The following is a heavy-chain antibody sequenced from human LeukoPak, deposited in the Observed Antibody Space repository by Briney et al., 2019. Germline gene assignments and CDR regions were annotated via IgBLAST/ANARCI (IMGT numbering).Heavy chain of an antibody. CDR1: GGSISSGDYY. Sequence: SETLSLTCTVSGGSISSGDYYSSWIRQPPGKGLEWIGYIYYSGSIYYNSSLKSRVTISLDTSKNQFSLKLSSVTAADTAVYYCASRTYYYDSSGPFNWFDPWGQGTLVTVSS. V-gene: IGHV4-30-4*08. CDR2: IYYSGSI. D-gene: IGHD3-22*01. CDR3: ASRTYYYDSSGPFNWFDP. J-gene: IGHJ5*02.